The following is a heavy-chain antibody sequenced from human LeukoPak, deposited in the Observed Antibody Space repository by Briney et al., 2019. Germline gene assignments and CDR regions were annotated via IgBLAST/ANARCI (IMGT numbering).Heavy chain of an antibody. Sequence: ASVKVSCKASGYTFTGYGISWVRQAPGQGLEWMGWISAYNGNTNYAQKLQGRVTMTTDTSTSTAYMELRSLRSDDTAVYCCASLGNYGSGISRGNDAFDIWGQGTMVTVSS. CDR1: GYTFTGYG. J-gene: IGHJ3*02. CDR3: ASLGNYGSGISRGNDAFDI. V-gene: IGHV1-18*01. D-gene: IGHD3-10*01. CDR2: ISAYNGNT.